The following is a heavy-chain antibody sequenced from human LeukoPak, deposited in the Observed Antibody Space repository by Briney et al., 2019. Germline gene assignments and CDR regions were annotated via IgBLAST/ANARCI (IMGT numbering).Heavy chain of an antibody. CDR1: GFTFSSYA. D-gene: IGHD6-19*01. CDR2: ISGSGGST. J-gene: IGHJ4*02. Sequence: PGGSLRFSCAASGFTFSSYAMSWVRQAPGKGLEWVSAISGSGGSTYYADSVKGRFTISRDNSKNTLYLQMNSLRAEDTAVYYCAKQIQQWLVRGVDYWGQGTLVTVSS. V-gene: IGHV3-23*01. CDR3: AKQIQQWLVRGVDY.